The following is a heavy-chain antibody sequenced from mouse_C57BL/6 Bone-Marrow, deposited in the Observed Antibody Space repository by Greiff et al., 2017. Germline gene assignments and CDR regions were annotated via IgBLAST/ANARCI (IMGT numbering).Heavy chain of an antibody. CDR3: ARSHYYGSIYAMDY. J-gene: IGHJ4*01. D-gene: IGHD1-1*01. CDR1: GYSITSDY. V-gene: IGHV3-8*01. CDR2: ISYSGST. Sequence: VQLKESGPGLAKPSQTLSLTCSVTGYSITSDYWNWIRQFPGNKLEYMGYISYSGSTYYNPSLKSRISITRDTSKNQYYLQLNSVTTEDTATYYCARSHYYGSIYAMDYWGQGTSVTVSS.